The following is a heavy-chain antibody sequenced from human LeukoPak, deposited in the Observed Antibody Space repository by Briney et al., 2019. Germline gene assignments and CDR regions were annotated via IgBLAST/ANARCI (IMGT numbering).Heavy chain of an antibody. CDR2: MNPNSGNT. D-gene: IGHD3-22*01. Sequence: ASVKVSCKASGYTFTSYDINWVRQATGQGLEWMGWMNPNSGNTGYAQKFQGRVTMTRNTSISTAYMELSSLRSEDTAVYYCARGGLTYYYDSSGYYYVVEDYWGQGSLLTVSS. CDR3: ARGGLTYYYDSSGYYYVVEDY. J-gene: IGHJ4*02. V-gene: IGHV1-8*01. CDR1: GYTFTSYD.